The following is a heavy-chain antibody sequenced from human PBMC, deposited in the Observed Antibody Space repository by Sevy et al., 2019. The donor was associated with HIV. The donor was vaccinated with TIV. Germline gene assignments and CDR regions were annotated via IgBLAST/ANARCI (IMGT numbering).Heavy chain of an antibody. D-gene: IGHD6-25*01. V-gene: IGHV4-59*13. J-gene: IGHJ6*02. CDR1: GDSIGSSYY. CDR2: IVYSGTT. CDR3: AGEGGGDNGYYYSYYGMDV. Sequence: SETLSLTCTVSGDSIGSSYYWNWIRQSPGKGLEWIGYIVYSGTTNYNPSLKNRVTVSLDTSKNHFSLELTSVTGAETAVYYCAGEGGGDNGYYYSYYGMDVWGQGTTVTVSS.